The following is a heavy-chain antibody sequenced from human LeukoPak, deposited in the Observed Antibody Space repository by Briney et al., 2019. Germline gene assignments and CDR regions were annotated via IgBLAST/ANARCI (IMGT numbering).Heavy chain of an antibody. CDR3: ARPIIDDYVWGSYFFDY. J-gene: IGHJ4*02. CDR2: IYHSGST. V-gene: IGHV4-4*02. Sequence: PSGTLSLTCAVSGGSISSSNWWSWVRQPPGKGLEWIGEIYHSGSTNYNPSLKSRVTISVDTSKNQFSLRLSSVTAADTAVYYCARPIIDDYVWGSYFFDYWGQGTLVTVSS. CDR1: GGSISSSNW. D-gene: IGHD3-16*01.